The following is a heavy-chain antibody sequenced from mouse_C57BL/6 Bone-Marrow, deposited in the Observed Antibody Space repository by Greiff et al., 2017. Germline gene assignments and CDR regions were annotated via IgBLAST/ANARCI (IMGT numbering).Heavy chain of an antibody. J-gene: IGHJ1*03. V-gene: IGHV1-85*01. CDR1: GYTFTSYD. CDR2: IYPRDGST. D-gene: IGHD1-1*01. CDR3: ARGGDGSSDWYFDV. Sequence: QVQLKESGPELVKPGASVKLSCKASGYTFTSYDINWVKQRPGQGLEWIGWIYPRDGSTKYNEKFKGKATLTVDTSSSTAYMELHSLTSEDSAVYFCARGGDGSSDWYFDVWGTGTTVTVSS.